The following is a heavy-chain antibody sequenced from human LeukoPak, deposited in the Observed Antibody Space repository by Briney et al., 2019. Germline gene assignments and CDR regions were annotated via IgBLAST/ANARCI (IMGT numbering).Heavy chain of an antibody. CDR1: GSSINRVYY. Sequence: PSVTLSLTCAVSGSSINRVYYWGWIRQSPGEGLEWIGSFQRGGNSSYSPYLRSRITRSGATCNDQFSLKLTSVTAADTAMYFCARSAPGYYEYFQDWGQGPLLPVSS. CDR2: FQRGGNS. V-gene: IGHV4-38-2*01. CDR3: ARSAPGYYEYFQD. D-gene: IGHD4-17*01. J-gene: IGHJ1*01.